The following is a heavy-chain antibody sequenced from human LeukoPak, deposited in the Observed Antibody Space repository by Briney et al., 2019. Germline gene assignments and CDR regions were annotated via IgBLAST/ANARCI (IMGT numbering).Heavy chain of an antibody. CDR3: ARDRRHGDYSADY. Sequence: ASVKASCKASGGTFSSYAISWVRQAPGQGLEWMGGIIPIFGTANYAQKFQGRVTITADESTSTAYMELSSLRSEDTAVYYCARDRRHGDYSADYWGQGTLVTVSS. CDR2: IIPIFGTA. V-gene: IGHV1-69*13. D-gene: IGHD4-17*01. J-gene: IGHJ4*02. CDR1: GGTFSSYA.